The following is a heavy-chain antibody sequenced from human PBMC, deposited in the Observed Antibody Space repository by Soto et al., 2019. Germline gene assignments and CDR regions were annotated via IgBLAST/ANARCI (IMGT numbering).Heavy chain of an antibody. CDR1: GFTFSNAW. J-gene: IGHJ5*02. D-gene: IGHD1-7*01. CDR2: IKSKTDGGTT. CDR3: STGWNYGNWFDP. Sequence: GGSLRLSCAASGFTFSNAWMSWVRQAPGKGLEWVGRIKSKTDGGTTDYAAPVKGRFTISRDDSKNTLYLQMNSLKTEDTAVYYCSTGWNYGNWFDPWGQGTLVTVSS. V-gene: IGHV3-15*01.